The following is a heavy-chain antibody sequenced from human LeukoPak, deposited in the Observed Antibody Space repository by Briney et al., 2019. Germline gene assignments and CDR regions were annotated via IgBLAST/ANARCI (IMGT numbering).Heavy chain of an antibody. V-gene: IGHV4-59*08. D-gene: IGHD2-8*01. J-gene: IGHJ4*02. CDR2: IYYSGST. CDR3: ARLVDSLMFDY. CDR1: GGSISSYY. Sequence: NPSETLSLTCTVSGGSISSYYWSWIRQPPGKGLEWIGYIYYSGSTNYNPSLKSRVPISMNTSMIQISLTLAAVTAADTAVYYCARLVDSLMFDYWGPGTPVTVSS.